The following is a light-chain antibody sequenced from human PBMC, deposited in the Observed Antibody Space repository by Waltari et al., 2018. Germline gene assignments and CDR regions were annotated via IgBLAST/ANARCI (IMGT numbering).Light chain of an antibody. V-gene: IGLV1-40*01. Sequence: QSVLTQPPSVSGAPVQRVTISCTGSSSNIGAGYDVHWYQQLPGTAPKVLIYGDSNRPSGVPDRISGSKPGTSASLVITGLQTEDEADYYCQSYDSSLSGYVFGTGTKVTVL. CDR1: SSNIGAGYD. CDR2: GDS. CDR3: QSYDSSLSGYV. J-gene: IGLJ1*01.